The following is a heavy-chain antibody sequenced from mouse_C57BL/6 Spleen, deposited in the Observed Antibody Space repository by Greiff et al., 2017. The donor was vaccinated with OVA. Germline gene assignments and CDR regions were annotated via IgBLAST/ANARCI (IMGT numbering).Heavy chain of an antibody. CDR2: IHPNSGST. CDR3: ARSRDYGSSYGY. Sequence: QVQLKQPGAELVKPGASVKLSCKASGYTFTSYWMHWVKQRPGQGLEWIGMIHPNSGSTNYNEKFKSKATLTVDKSSSTAYMQLSSLTSEDSAVYYCARSRDYGSSYGYWGQGTTLTVSS. J-gene: IGHJ2*01. CDR1: GYTFTSYW. V-gene: IGHV1-64*01. D-gene: IGHD1-1*01.